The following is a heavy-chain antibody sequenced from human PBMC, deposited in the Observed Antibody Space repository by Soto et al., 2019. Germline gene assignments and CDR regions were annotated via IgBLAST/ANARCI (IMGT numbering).Heavy chain of an antibody. Sequence: ASAEVSCKACGYSFTIYGVSWVRQEPGQGLEWMGWISAYNGNTNYAQKLQGRVTMTTDTSTSTAYMELRSLRSDDTAVYYCAREPCLRFLEWLPNNWFDPSGQGTLATVPS. J-gene: IGHJ5*02. CDR3: AREPCLRFLEWLPNNWFDP. CDR2: ISAYNGNT. D-gene: IGHD3-3*01. V-gene: IGHV1-18*01. CDR1: GYSFTIYG.